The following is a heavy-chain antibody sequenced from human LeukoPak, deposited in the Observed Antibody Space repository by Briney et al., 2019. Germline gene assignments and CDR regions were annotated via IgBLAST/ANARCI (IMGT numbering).Heavy chain of an antibody. D-gene: IGHD6-13*01. V-gene: IGHV6-1*01. Sequence: SQTLSLTRAISGDSVSSNSAAWNWLRQSPSRGLEWLGRTYYRSQWYTDYAVSVKSRITIIPDTSKNQFSLQLNSVTPDDTALYYCASGVSRWSFDYWGQGTLVTVSS. CDR2: TYYRSQWYT. CDR1: GDSVSSNSAA. J-gene: IGHJ4*02. CDR3: ASGVSRWSFDY.